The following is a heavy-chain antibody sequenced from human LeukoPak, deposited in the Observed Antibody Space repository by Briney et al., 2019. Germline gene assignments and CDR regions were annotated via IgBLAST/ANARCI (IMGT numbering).Heavy chain of an antibody. CDR3: ARVRSLYYYYYMDV. V-gene: IGHV1-2*02. J-gene: IGHJ6*03. Sequence: ASVKVSCKASGYTFTSYGISWVRQAPGQGLEWMGWIDPSTGGTNYAQNFQGRVTMTRDTSISTAYMELSRLRSDDTAVYYCARVRSLYYYYYMDVWGKGTTVTVSS. CDR1: GYTFTSYG. CDR2: IDPSTGGT.